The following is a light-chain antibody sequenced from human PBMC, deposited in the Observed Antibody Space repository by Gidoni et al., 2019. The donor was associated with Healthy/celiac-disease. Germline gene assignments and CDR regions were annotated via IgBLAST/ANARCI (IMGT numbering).Light chain of an antibody. J-gene: IGKJ2*01. CDR1: QGISSY. CDR3: QQLNSYPPYT. Sequence: IQLTKSPSSRSASVGDRVTITCRAMQGISSYLAWYQQKPGKAPKLLIYAASTLQSGVPSRFSGSGSGTDFTLTISSLQPADFATYYCQQLNSYPPYTFGQGTKLEIK. CDR2: AAS. V-gene: IGKV1-9*01.